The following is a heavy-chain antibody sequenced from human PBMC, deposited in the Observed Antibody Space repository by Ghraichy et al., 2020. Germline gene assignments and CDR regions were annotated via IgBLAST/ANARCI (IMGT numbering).Heavy chain of an antibody. D-gene: IGHD5-12*01. Sequence: SETLSLTCAVYGGSFSGYYWSWIRQPPGKGLEWIGEINHSGSTNYNPSLKSRVTISVDTSKNQFSLKLSPVTAADTAVYYCARVRYGGYWGQGTLVTVSS. V-gene: IGHV4-34*01. CDR3: ARVRYGGY. J-gene: IGHJ4*02. CDR1: GGSFSGYY. CDR2: INHSGST.